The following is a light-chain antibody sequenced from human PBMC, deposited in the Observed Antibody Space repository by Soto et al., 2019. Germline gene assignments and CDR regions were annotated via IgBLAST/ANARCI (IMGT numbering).Light chain of an antibody. CDR1: SNDVGGYNY. Sequence: QSVLTQPPSASGSPGQSVTISCTGTSNDVGGYNYVSWYQQHPGKAPKLMIYEVNKRPSGVPDRFSGSKSGNTASLTVSGLQVEDEAYFYCSSFAFTIFFVLGIGTKVPVL. J-gene: IGLJ1*01. V-gene: IGLV2-8*01. CDR2: EVN. CDR3: SSFAFTIFFV.